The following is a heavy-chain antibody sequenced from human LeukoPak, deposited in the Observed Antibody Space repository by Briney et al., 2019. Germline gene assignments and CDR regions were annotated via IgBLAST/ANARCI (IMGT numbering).Heavy chain of an antibody. V-gene: IGHV1-69*13. D-gene: IGHD6-6*01. CDR1: GGTFSSYG. J-gene: IGHJ6*02. CDR2: IIPIFGTA. Sequence: ASVNVSCKASGGTFSSYGISWVRQAPGQGLEWMGGIIPIFGTANYAQKFQGRVTITADESTSTAYMELSSLRSEDTAVYYCARLDEYSSSSRYYGMDVWGQGILVTVSS. CDR3: ARLDEYSSSSRYYGMDV.